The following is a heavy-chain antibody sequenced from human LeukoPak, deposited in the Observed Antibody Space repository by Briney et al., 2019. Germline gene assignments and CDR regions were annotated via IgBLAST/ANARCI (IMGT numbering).Heavy chain of an antibody. CDR3: ARDHTLATYDSSGYYLN. CDR2: INPDGSTT. D-gene: IGHD3-22*01. Sequence: GESLRLSCAASGFTFSRYWIHWVRHTPGKGLEWVSRINPDGSTTTYADSVKGRFTISRDNAKNTVYLQMNSLRAEDTAVYYCARDHTLATYDSSGYYLNWGQGTLVTVSS. CDR1: GFTFSRYW. V-gene: IGHV3-74*01. J-gene: IGHJ4*02.